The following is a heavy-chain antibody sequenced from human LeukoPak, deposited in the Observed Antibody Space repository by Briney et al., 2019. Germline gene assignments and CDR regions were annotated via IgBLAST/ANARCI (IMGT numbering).Heavy chain of an antibody. Sequence: GESLKISCKGSGYSFTNYWIGWVRQMPGKGLEWMGIIYPGDSDARYSPSFQGQVTISADKSVSTAHLQWSSLKASDTAIYYCARYRDYYGSGSLPCGFDYWGQGTLVTVSS. CDR1: GYSFTNYW. CDR2: IYPGDSDA. CDR3: ARYRDYYGSGSLPCGFDY. D-gene: IGHD3-10*01. V-gene: IGHV5-51*01. J-gene: IGHJ4*02.